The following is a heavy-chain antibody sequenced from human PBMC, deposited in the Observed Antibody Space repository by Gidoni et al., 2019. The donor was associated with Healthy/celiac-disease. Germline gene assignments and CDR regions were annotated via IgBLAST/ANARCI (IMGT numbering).Heavy chain of an antibody. J-gene: IGHJ4*02. CDR3: ATARPPDY. V-gene: IGHV3-30*03. Sequence: QVQLVASGGGVVQPGRSLRLSCAASGFTFSSYGMHWVRQAPGKGLEWVAVISYDGSNKYYADSVKGRFTISRDNSKNTLYLQMNSLRAEDTAVYYCATARPPDYWGQGTLVTVSS. CDR1: GFTFSSYG. CDR2: ISYDGSNK. D-gene: IGHD6-6*01.